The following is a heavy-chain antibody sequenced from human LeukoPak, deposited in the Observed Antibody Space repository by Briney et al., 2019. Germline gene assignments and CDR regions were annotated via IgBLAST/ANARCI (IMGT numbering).Heavy chain of an antibody. J-gene: IGHJ4*02. V-gene: IGHV4-61*02. D-gene: IGHD6-19*01. CDR3: ASTAVAGSSGEAY. CDR2: IYTSGST. CDR1: GGSISSGSYY. Sequence: PSETLSLTCTVSGGSISSGSYYWSWIRQPAGKGLEWIVRIYTSGSTKYNPSLKSRVPISVDTSKNQFSLKLSSVTAADTAVYYCASTAVAGSSGEAYWGQGALVTVSS.